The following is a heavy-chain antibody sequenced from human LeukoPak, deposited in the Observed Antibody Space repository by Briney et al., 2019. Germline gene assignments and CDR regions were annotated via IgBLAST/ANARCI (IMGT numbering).Heavy chain of an antibody. CDR2: INPNSGGT. J-gene: IGHJ6*03. CDR1: GYTFTDYF. V-gene: IGHV1-2*02. D-gene: IGHD4-11*01. Sequence: ASVKVSCKASGYTFTDYFLHWVRQAPGQGLEWMGWINPNSGGTNYAQKFQGRATMTRDTSISTAYMDLSRLRSDDTAVYFCARGGLPIYYYYMDVWGKGTTVTVSS. CDR3: ARGGLPIYYYYMDV.